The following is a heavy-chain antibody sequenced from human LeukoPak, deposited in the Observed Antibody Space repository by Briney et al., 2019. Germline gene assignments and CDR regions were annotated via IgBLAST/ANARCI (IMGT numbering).Heavy chain of an antibody. CDR2: IIPIFGTA. CDR3: ARAGYCSSTSCHGYFDY. V-gene: IGHV1-69*01. Sequence: SVKVSCKASGGTFSSYAISWVRQVPGQGLEWMGGIIPIFGTANYAQKFQGRVTITADESTSTAYMELSSLRSEDTAVYYCARAGYCSSTSCHGYFDYWGQGTLVTVSS. D-gene: IGHD2-2*01. CDR1: GGTFSSYA. J-gene: IGHJ4*02.